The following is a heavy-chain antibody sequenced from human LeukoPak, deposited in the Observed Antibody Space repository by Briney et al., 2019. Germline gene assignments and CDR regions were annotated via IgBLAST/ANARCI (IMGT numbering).Heavy chain of an antibody. CDR1: GFTFSSYS. Sequence: GGSLRLSCAASGFTFSSYSMNWVRQAPGKGLEWVSYISSSSSTIYYADSVKGRFTISRDNAKNSLYLQMNSLRAEDTAVYYCARDLIVGTTYFDYWGQGTLVTVSS. CDR2: ISSSSSTI. CDR3: ARDLIVGTTYFDY. D-gene: IGHD1-26*01. V-gene: IGHV3-48*04. J-gene: IGHJ4*02.